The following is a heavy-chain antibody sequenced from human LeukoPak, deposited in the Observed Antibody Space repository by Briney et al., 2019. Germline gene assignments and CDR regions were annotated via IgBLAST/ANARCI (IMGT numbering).Heavy chain of an antibody. J-gene: IGHJ6*03. CDR3: ARVDRYHYYLDV. CDR2: IIPVFGTA. V-gene: IGHV1-69*05. Sequence: SVKVSCKASGGTFSTFSITWVRQAPGQGLEWMGGIIPVFGTANYAQQFQGRVTVATDESTSTAYLELSSLRSEDTAIYYCARVDRYHYYLDVWGHGTLVIVSS. CDR1: GGTFSTFS.